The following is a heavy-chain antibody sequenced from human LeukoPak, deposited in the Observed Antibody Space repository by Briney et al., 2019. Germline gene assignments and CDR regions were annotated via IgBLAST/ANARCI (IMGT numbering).Heavy chain of an antibody. CDR3: AKGMGLLWFGEFVDY. V-gene: IGHV3-30-3*01. Sequence: GGSLRLSCAASGFTFSSYAVHWVRQAPGKGLEWVAVISYDGSKKYYADSVKGRFTISRDNSKNTLYLQMNSLRAEDTAVYYCAKGMGLLWFGEFVDYWGQGTLVTVSS. CDR1: GFTFSSYA. D-gene: IGHD3-10*01. CDR2: ISYDGSKK. J-gene: IGHJ4*02.